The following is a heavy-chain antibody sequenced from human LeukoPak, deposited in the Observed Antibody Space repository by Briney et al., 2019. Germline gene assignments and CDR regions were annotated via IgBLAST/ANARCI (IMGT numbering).Heavy chain of an antibody. D-gene: IGHD6-19*01. CDR1: GGSISSYY. V-gene: IGHV4-4*07. CDR3: ASLNTSGWCLDY. CDR2: IYTSGST. Sequence: PSETLSLTCTVSGGSISSYYWSWIRQPAGKGLEWIGRIYTSGSTNYNPSLKSRVTMSLDTSKNQFSLKLSSVTAADTAVYYCASLNTSGWCLDYWGQGTLVTVSS. J-gene: IGHJ4*02.